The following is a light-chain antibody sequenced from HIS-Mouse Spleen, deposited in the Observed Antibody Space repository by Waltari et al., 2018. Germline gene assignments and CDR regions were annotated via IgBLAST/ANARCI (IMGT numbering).Light chain of an antibody. CDR3: YSTDSSGNHRV. V-gene: IGLV3-10*01. CDR2: EDS. Sequence: SYELTQPPSVSVSPGQTARITCSGDALPKKYAYWYQQKSGQAPVLVIYEDSKRPSGIPGRFSGSSSWTMATLTISGAQVEDEADYYCYSTDSSGNHRVFGGGTKLTVL. J-gene: IGLJ2*01. CDR1: ALPKKY.